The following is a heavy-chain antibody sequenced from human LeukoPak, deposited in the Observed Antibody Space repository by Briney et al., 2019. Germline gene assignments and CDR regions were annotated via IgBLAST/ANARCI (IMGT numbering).Heavy chain of an antibody. CDR2: IYYSGST. CDR1: GGSISSYY. D-gene: IGHD3-22*01. J-gene: IGHJ3*02. V-gene: IGHV4-59*12. Sequence: PSETLSLTCTVSGGSISSYYWSWIRQPPGKGLEWIGYIYYSGSTNYNPSLKSRVTISVDTSKNQFSLKLSSVTAADTAVYYCARDPRRSTYYYDSSGSTAENAFDIWGQGTMVTVSS. CDR3: ARDPRRSTYYYDSSGSTAENAFDI.